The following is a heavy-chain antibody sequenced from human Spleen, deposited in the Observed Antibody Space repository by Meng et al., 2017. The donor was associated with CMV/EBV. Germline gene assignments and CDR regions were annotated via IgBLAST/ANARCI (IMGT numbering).Heavy chain of an antibody. D-gene: IGHD3-22*01. J-gene: IGHJ4*02. CDR2: ISSSISHM. CDR1: GFTFSTYS. Sequence: GGSLRLSCAASGFTFSTYSMNWVRQAPGKGLEWVSSISSSISHMYYADSVKGRFTISRDNAKNSLYLQMNSLRADDTAVYYCARFDSSGYRDYFDYWGQGTLVTVSS. CDR3: ARFDSSGYRDYFDY. V-gene: IGHV3-21*01.